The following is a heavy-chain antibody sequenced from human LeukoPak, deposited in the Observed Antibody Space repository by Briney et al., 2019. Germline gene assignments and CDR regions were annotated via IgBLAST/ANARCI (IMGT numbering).Heavy chain of an antibody. J-gene: IGHJ6*03. V-gene: IGHV4-34*01. CDR1: GGSFSGYY. CDR2: INHSGST. D-gene: IGHD6-13*01. Sequence: SETLSLTCAVYGGSFSGYYWSWIRQPPGKGLEWIGEINHSGSTNYNPSLKSRVTISVDTSKNQFSLKLSSVTAADTAVYYCARGRQQQLGGYYYYYMDVWGKGTTATVSS. CDR3: ARGRQQQLGGYYYYYMDV.